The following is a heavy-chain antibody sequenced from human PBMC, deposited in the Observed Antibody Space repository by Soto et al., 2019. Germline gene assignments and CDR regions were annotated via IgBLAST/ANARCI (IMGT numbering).Heavy chain of an antibody. D-gene: IGHD3-22*01. CDR3: ARGITMIVVVPLGY. J-gene: IGHJ4*02. Sequence: ASVKVSSKASGYTFTSYAMHWVRQAPGQRLEWMGWINAGNGNTKYSQKFQGRVTITRDTSASTAYMELSSLRSEDTAVYYCARGITMIVVVPLGYWGQGSLVTVSS. CDR1: GYTFTSYA. V-gene: IGHV1-3*01. CDR2: INAGNGNT.